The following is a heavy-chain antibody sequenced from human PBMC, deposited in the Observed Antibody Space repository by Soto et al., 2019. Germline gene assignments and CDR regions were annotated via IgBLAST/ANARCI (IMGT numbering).Heavy chain of an antibody. J-gene: IGHJ4*02. CDR2: ISYDGSNK. D-gene: IGHD4-17*01. CDR1: GFTFSSYG. V-gene: IGHV3-30*18. CDR3: AKDQVYGDYGAFDY. Sequence: TGGSLRLSCAASGFTFSSYGMHWVRQAPGKGLEWVAVISYDGSNKYYADSVKGRFTISRDNSKNTLYLQMNSLRAEDTAVYYCAKDQVYGDYGAFDYWGQGTLVTVSS.